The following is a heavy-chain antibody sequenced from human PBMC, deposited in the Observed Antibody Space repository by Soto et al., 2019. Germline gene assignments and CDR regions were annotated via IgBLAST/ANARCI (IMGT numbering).Heavy chain of an antibody. CDR3: AREGYSYGTYFDS. Sequence: EVQLVESGGGLVQPGGSLRLSCAASGFTLSNYWMSWVRQSPGKRLEWVANIKRDGSEKYYVGSVKGRFTISRDNAKNSLYLQMDSLRVEDTAVYYCAREGYSYGTYFDSWGQGTLVTVSS. J-gene: IGHJ4*02. CDR1: GFTLSNYW. V-gene: IGHV3-7*01. D-gene: IGHD5-18*01. CDR2: IKRDGSEK.